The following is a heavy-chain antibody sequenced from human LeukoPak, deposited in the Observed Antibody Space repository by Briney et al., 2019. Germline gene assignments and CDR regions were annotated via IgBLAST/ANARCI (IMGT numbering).Heavy chain of an antibody. J-gene: IGHJ6*03. Sequence: ASVKVSCKASGYTFTSYGISWVRQAPGQGLEWMGWISAYNGNTNYAQKLQGRVTMTTDTSTSTAYMELRSLRSDDTAVYYCARGAYCGGDCPPGYYYYMDVWGKGTTVTVSS. CDR2: ISAYNGNT. V-gene: IGHV1-18*01. CDR1: GYTFTSYG. D-gene: IGHD2-21*01. CDR3: ARGAYCGGDCPPGYYYYMDV.